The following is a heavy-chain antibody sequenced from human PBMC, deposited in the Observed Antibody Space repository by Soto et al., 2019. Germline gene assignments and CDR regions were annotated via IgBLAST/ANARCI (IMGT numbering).Heavy chain of an antibody. CDR2: VYYSSII. D-gene: IGHD1-1*01. CDR3: ASGVASNPLAGHWFHP. CDR1: GDSVSSGDNY. Sequence: SSETLSLTCTVSGDSVSSGDNYWTWIRQPPGKGPEWIANVYYSSIINYNPSLKSRVTISVDTSKNHLSLKMISVTTADTAVYYCASGVASNPLAGHWFHPCGHGTLVTVSS. V-gene: IGHV4-61*03. J-gene: IGHJ5*02.